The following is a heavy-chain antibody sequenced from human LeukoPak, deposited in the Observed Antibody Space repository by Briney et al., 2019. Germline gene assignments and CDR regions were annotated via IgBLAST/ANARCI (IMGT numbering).Heavy chain of an antibody. Sequence: GGSLRLSCAASGFTFSRYAMYWVRQAPGKGLEWVADISYDGSNKYYADSVKGRFTISRDNSKNTVYVQMNSLRAEDTAVYYCARVSSSWYQDWYFDLWGRGTLVTVPS. D-gene: IGHD6-13*01. CDR1: GFTFSRYA. V-gene: IGHV3-30*04. J-gene: IGHJ2*01. CDR2: ISYDGSNK. CDR3: ARVSSSWYQDWYFDL.